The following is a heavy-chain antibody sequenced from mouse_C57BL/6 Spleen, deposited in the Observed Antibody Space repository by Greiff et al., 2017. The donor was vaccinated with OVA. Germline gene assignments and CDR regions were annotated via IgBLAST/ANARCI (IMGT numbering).Heavy chain of an antibody. D-gene: IGHD2-2*01. CDR3: ARKVTSPNWYFDV. CDR1: GYTFTSYW. CDR2: IDPSDSYT. Sequence: QVQLQQPGAELVMPGASVKLSCKASGYTFTSYWMNWVKQRPGQGLEWIGEIDPSDSYTNYNQKFKGKSTLTVDKSSSTAYMQLSSLTSEDSAVYYCARKVTSPNWYFDVWGTGTTVTVSS. J-gene: IGHJ1*03. V-gene: IGHV1-69*01.